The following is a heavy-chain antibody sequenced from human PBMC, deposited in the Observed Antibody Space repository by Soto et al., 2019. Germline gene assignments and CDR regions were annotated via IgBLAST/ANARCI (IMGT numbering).Heavy chain of an antibody. CDR1: GGSFSGYY. D-gene: IGHD6-13*01. CDR2: INHSGST. Sequence: SETLSLTCAVYGGSFSGYYWSWIRQPPGKGLEWIGEINHSGSTNYNPSLKSRVTISVDTSKNQFSLKLSSVTAADTAVYYCARVGRSWPKSFDPWGQGTLVTVS. CDR3: ARVGRSWPKSFDP. V-gene: IGHV4-34*01. J-gene: IGHJ5*02.